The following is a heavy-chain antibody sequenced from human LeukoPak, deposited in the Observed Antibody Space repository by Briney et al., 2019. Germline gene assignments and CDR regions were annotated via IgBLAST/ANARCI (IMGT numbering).Heavy chain of an antibody. CDR3: AKVPITIFGVVTPNAFDI. Sequence: GGSLRLSCAASGFTFSSYSMNWVRQAPGKGLEWVSYISSSSSTIYYADSVKGRFTISRDNSKNTLYLQMNSLRAEDTAVYYCAKVPITIFGVVTPNAFDIWGQGTMVTVSS. D-gene: IGHD3-3*01. CDR1: GFTFSSYS. CDR2: ISSSSSTI. J-gene: IGHJ3*02. V-gene: IGHV3-48*01.